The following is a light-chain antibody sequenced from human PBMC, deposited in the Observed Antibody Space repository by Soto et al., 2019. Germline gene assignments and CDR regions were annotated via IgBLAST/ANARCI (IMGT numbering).Light chain of an antibody. V-gene: IGKV1-27*01. Sequence: IQVTLSPSSVSASVGDRVTITCRASQGISNYLAWYQQKPGKVPKLLIYAASTLQSGVPSRFSGSGSGTDFTLTISSLQPEDVATYYCQKYNSAPWTFGQGTKLDIK. CDR3: QKYNSAPWT. CDR1: QGISNY. CDR2: AAS. J-gene: IGKJ1*01.